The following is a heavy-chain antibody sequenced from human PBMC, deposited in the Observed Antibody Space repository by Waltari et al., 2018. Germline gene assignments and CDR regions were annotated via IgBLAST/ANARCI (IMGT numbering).Heavy chain of an antibody. CDR2: INPNSGGT. J-gene: IGHJ4*02. V-gene: IGHV1-2*06. D-gene: IGHD6-6*01. CDR1: GYTFTGYY. CDR3: ARDRAYSSSSSYFDY. Sequence: QVQLVQSGAEVKKPGASVKVSCKASGYTFTGYYMHWVRQAPGQGLEWMGRINPNSGGTNYAQKFQGRVTMTRDTSISTAYMELSRLRSDDTAVYYCARDRAYSSSSSYFDYWGQGTLVTVSS.